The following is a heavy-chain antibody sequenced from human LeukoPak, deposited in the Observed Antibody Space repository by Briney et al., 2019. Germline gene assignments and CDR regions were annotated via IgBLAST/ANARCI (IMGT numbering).Heavy chain of an antibody. V-gene: IGHV3-30*14. CDR3: AAPTRTGIYYFYYGMVV. J-gene: IGHJ6*04. CDR1: GFTFSECG. D-gene: IGHD3/OR15-3a*01. CDR2: ISHDGSNE. Sequence: GGSLRLSCTASGFTFSECGMHWVRQAPGKGLEWVAVISHDGSNEYYADSVKSRFTISRDNSKNTLYLQMNSLRAEDTAVYYCAAPTRTGIYYFYYGMVVWGKGTTVTVFS.